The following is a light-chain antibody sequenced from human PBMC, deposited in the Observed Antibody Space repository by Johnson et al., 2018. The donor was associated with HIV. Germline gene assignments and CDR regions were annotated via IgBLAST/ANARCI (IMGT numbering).Light chain of an antibody. CDR2: DNN. CDR3: GTWDSRLSTGHV. CDR1: SSNIGNNY. Sequence: QSVLTQPPSVSAAPGQKVTISCSGSSSNIGNNYVSWYQQLPGTAPKLLIYDNNKRPSGIPDRISGSTSGTSAILGITGRQTGDEADYHCGTWDSRLSTGHVFETWTKVTVL. V-gene: IGLV1-51*01. J-gene: IGLJ1*01.